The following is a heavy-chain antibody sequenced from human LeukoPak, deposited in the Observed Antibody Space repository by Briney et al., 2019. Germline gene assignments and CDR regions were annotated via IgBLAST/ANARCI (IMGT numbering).Heavy chain of an antibody. Sequence: PSETLSLTCAVSNYSISSGYYWGWIRQPPGKGLEWIGSIYHSRSAQYSPSLKSRVTISVDTSKNQFSLKLSSVTAADTAVYYCGRLRGSGSYFDYWGQGTLVTVSS. D-gene: IGHD3-10*01. CDR2: IYHSRSA. CDR1: NYSISSGYY. CDR3: GRLRGSGSYFDY. V-gene: IGHV4-38-2*01. J-gene: IGHJ4*02.